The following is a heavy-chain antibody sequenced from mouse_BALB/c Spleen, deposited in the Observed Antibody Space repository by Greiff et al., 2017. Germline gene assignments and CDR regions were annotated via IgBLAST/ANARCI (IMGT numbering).Heavy chain of an antibody. J-gene: IGHJ4*01. CDR2: ISTYYGDA. CDR3: AIWLRREDAMDY. Sequence: VQVVESGAELVRPGVSVKISCKGSGYTFTDYAMHWVKQSHAKSLEWIGVISTYYGDASYNQKFKGKATMTVDKSSSTAYMELARLTSEDSAIYYCAIWLRREDAMDYWGQGTSVTVSS. V-gene: IGHV1S137*01. CDR1: GYTFTDYA. D-gene: IGHD2-2*01.